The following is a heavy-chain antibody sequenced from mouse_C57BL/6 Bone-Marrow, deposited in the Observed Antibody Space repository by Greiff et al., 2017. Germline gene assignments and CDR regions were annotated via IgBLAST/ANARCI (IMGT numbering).Heavy chain of an antibody. CDR2: INSDGSSP. D-gene: IGHD1-1*01. CDR3: AKGGDYGSSYEWYFDY. CDR1: GFTFSDYY. J-gene: IGHJ2*01. V-gene: IGHV5-16*01. Sequence: EVMLVESEGGLVQPGSSMKLSCTASGFTFSDYYMAWVRQVPEKGLEWVANINSDGSSPYYLDSLKSRFLISRANAKNILYLQMSSLQSEDTATYYCAKGGDYGSSYEWYFDYWGQGTTLTVAS.